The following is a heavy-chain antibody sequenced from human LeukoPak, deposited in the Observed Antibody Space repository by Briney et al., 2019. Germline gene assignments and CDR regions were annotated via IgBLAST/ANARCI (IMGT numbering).Heavy chain of an antibody. CDR1: GGTFSRYA. D-gene: IGHD3-9*01. CDR3: ARWYDILTGYYRD. J-gene: IGHJ4*02. V-gene: IGHV1-69*05. Sequence: GASVKVSCKASGGTFSRYAISWVRQAPGQGLEWMGRIIPIFGTANYAQKFQGRVTITTDESTSTAYMELSSLRSEDTAVYYCARWYDILTGYYRDWGQGTLVTVSS. CDR2: IIPIFGTA.